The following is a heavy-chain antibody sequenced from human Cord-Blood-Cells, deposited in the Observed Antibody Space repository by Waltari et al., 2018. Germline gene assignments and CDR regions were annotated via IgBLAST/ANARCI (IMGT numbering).Heavy chain of an antibody. CDR3: AFTVAGRDWFDP. J-gene: IGHJ5*02. V-gene: IGHV1-2*06. CDR2: INPNSGGT. D-gene: IGHD6-19*01. CDR1: GYTFTGYY. Sequence: VHLVQSGAEVKKPGASVKVSCKASGYTFTGYYKHWVRQAPGQGLEWMGRINPNSGGTNYEQKFQGRVTMTRDTSISTAYMELSRLRSDDTAVYYCAFTVAGRDWFDPWGQGTLVTVSS.